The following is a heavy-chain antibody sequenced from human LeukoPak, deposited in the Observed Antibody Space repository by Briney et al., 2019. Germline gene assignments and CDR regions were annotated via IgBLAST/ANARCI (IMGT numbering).Heavy chain of an antibody. CDR3: ARGAFGGVIAAYYYYYMDV. J-gene: IGHJ6*03. D-gene: IGHD3-16*02. CDR2: INHSGGT. CDR1: NGSFSGYY. V-gene: IGHV4-34*01. Sequence: SETLSLTCAVYNGSFSGYYWSWIRQSPGKGLEWIGEINHSGGTNYNPSLKSRLTISVDTSKNQFSLKLSSVTAADTAVYYCARGAFGGVIAAYYYYYMDVWGKGTTVTVSS.